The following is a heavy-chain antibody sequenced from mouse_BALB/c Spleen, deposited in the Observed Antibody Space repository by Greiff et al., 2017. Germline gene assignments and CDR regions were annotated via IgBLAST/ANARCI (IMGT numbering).Heavy chain of an antibody. D-gene: IGHD1-1*01. CDR1: GYAFSSYW. J-gene: IGHJ2*01. CDR2: IYPGDGDT. Sequence: VQLQQSGAELVRPGSSVKISCKASGYAFSSYWMNWVKQRPGQGLEWIGQIYPGDGDTNYNGKFKGKATLTADKSSSTAYMQLSSLTSEDSAVYFCARDGGVVYYFDYWGQGTTLTVSS. CDR3: ARDGGVVYYFDY. V-gene: IGHV1-80*01.